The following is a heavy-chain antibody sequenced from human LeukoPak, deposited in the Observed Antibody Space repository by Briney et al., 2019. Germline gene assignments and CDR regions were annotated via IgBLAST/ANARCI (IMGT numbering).Heavy chain of an antibody. Sequence: KPSETLSLTCAVYGGSFSGYYWSWIRQPPGKGLEWIGEINHSGSTNYNPSLKSRVTISVDTSKNQFSLKLSSVTAADTAMYYCASLLPPPRGAFDIWGQGTMVTVSS. CDR1: GGSFSGYY. J-gene: IGHJ3*02. V-gene: IGHV4-34*01. CDR3: ASLLPPPRGAFDI. CDR2: INHSGST. D-gene: IGHD3-22*01.